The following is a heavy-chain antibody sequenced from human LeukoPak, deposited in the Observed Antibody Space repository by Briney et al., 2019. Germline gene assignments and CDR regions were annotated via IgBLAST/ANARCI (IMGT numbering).Heavy chain of an antibody. CDR3: ARPRLGATPFDAFDI. V-gene: IGHV4-34*01. J-gene: IGHJ3*02. Sequence: PSETLSLTCAVYGGSFSGYYWGWIRQPPGKGLEWIGSIYYSGSTYFNPSLKSRVTISVDTSKNQFSLKLSSVTAADTAVYYCARPRLGATPFDAFDIWGQGTMVTVSS. CDR1: GGSFSGYY. CDR2: IYYSGST. D-gene: IGHD1-26*01.